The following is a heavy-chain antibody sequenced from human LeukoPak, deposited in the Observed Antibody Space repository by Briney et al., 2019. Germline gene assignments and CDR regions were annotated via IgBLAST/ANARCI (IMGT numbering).Heavy chain of an antibody. Sequence: PGGSLRLSCAASGFTFSSYSMNWVRQAPGKGLEWVSSISSSNSYIYYADSVKGRFTISRDNAKNSLYLQMNSLRAEDTAVYYCASARTCGRTSCYPNWFDPWGQGTLVTVSS. CDR3: ASARTCGRTSCYPNWFDP. J-gene: IGHJ5*02. CDR2: ISSSNSYI. V-gene: IGHV3-21*01. D-gene: IGHD2-2*01. CDR1: GFTFSSYS.